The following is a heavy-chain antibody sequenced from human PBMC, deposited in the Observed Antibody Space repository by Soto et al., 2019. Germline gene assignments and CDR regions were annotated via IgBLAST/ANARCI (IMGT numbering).Heavy chain of an antibody. V-gene: IGHV2-70*01. J-gene: IGHJ6*02. CDR3: ARIRPMVRGAFYYYYGMDV. D-gene: IGHD3-10*01. CDR2: IDWDDDK. CDR1: GFSLSTSGMC. Sequence: SCPTLVNPTQTPTLTCTFSGFSLSTSGMCVSWIRQPPGKALEWLALIDWDDDKYYSTSLKTRLTISKDTSKNQVVLTMTNMDPVDTATYYCARIRPMVRGAFYYYYGMDVWGQGTTVTVSS.